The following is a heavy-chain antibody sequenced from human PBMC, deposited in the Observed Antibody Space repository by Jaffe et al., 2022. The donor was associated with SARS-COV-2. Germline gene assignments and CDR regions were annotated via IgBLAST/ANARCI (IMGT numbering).Heavy chain of an antibody. CDR1: GYTFTGYY. V-gene: IGHV1-2*02. D-gene: IGHD1-7*01. Sequence: QVQLVQSGAEVKKPGASVKVSCKASGYTFTGYYMHWVRQAPGQGLEWMGWINPNSGGTNYAQKFQGRVTMTRDTSISTAYMELSRLRSDDTAVYYCARDRTPELLLGYYYYGMDVWGQGTTVTVSS. J-gene: IGHJ6*02. CDR3: ARDRTPELLLGYYYYGMDV. CDR2: INPNSGGT.